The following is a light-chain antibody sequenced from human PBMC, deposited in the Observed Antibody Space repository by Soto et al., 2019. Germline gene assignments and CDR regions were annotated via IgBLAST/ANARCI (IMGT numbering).Light chain of an antibody. CDR2: DAF. V-gene: IGKV1-27*01. J-gene: IGKJ3*01. CDR3: QKYKSAPYT. CDR1: QGISSS. Sequence: DIQMTQSPSSLSTSIGDRVTITCRASQGISSSLAWYQQKPGKAPSLLIYDAFTLQPGVPSRFSGRGSGTDFTVTLSSLQPEDFATYYCQKYKSAPYTFGPGTKVDIK.